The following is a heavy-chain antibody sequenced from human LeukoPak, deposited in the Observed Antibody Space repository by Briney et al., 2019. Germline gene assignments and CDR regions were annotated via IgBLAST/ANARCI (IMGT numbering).Heavy chain of an antibody. CDR1: GFPFRSHA. V-gene: IGHV3-23*01. CDR3: VREAGYCGPFCVKTNWFDP. J-gene: IGHJ5*02. Sequence: GGSLRLSCAASGFPFRSHAMSWVRQPPGKGLEWVAAISNGNTYYADSVRGRFIISRDDSKNTLYLQMNSRRDDDTALYYCVREAGYCGPFCVKTNWFDPWGQGTLVTVS. D-gene: IGHD2-21*01. CDR2: ISNGNT.